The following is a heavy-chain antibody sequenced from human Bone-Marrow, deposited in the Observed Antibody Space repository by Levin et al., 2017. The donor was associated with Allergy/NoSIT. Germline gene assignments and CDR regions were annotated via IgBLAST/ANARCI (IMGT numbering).Heavy chain of an antibody. V-gene: IGHV3-33*01. Sequence: GGSLRLSCAASGFNFGGFGMHWVRQAPAKGLEWVAIIWSDGSNKYYADSVKGRFTISRDNSKHTLYLQMNSLRAEDTAVYYCATESGILTGYTLDSWGRGTLVTVSS. CDR3: ATESGILTGYTLDS. CDR1: GFNFGGFG. D-gene: IGHD3-9*01. CDR2: IWSDGSNK. J-gene: IGHJ4*02.